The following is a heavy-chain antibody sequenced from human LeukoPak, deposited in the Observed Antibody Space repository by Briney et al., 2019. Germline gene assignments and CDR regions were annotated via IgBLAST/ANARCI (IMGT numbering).Heavy chain of an antibody. CDR2: IWYDGSNK. D-gene: IGHD3-3*01. V-gene: IGHV3-33*01. CDR1: GFTFSSYG. CDR3: ARDRPWRFLEWPPFYGMDV. J-gene: IGHJ6*02. Sequence: GRSLRLSCAASGFTFSSYGMHWVRQAPGKGLEWVAVIWYDGSNKYYADSVKGRFTISRDNSKNTLYLQMNSLRAEDTAVYYCARDRPWRFLEWPPFYGMDVWGQGTTVTVSS.